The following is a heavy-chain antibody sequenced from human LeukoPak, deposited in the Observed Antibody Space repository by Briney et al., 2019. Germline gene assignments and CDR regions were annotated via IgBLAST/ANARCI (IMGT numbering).Heavy chain of an antibody. CDR3: ARLFWWLLPNWFDP. J-gene: IGHJ5*02. D-gene: IGHD3-22*01. CDR1: GDSISIYY. CDR2: IYYSGST. Sequence: SETLSLTCTVSGDSISIYYWSWIRQPAGKGLEWIGYIYYSGSTYYNPSLKSRVTISVDTSKNQFSLKLSSVTAADTAVYYCARLFWWLLPNWFDPWGQGTLVTVSS. V-gene: IGHV4-59*08.